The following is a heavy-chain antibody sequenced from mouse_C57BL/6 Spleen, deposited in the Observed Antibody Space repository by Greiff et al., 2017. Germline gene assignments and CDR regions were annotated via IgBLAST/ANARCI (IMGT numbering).Heavy chain of an antibody. J-gene: IGHJ3*01. D-gene: IGHD2-4*01. CDR3: AREGGGYDYDARFAY. Sequence: QVQLKQSGPELVKPGASVKISCKASGYSFTSYYIHWVKQRPGQGLEWIGWIYPGSGNTKYNEKFKGKATLTADTSSSTAYMQLSSLTSEDSAVYYCAREGGGYDYDARFAYWGQGTLVTVSA. CDR2: IYPGSGNT. V-gene: IGHV1-66*01. CDR1: GYSFTSYY.